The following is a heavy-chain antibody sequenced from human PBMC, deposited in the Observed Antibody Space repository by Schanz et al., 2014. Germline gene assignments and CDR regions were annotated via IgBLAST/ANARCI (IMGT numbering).Heavy chain of an antibody. CDR3: ARSRSGFYFDY. J-gene: IGHJ4*02. D-gene: IGHD1-26*01. CDR1: GFPFSDYF. Sequence: VQLLESGGGLVQPGGSLRLSCTASGFPFSDYFMAWIRQPPGRGLEWVSYIGNGGVTIYYADSVKGRFTMSRDNSKNTLYLQMNSLRAEDTAVYYCARSRSGFYFDYWGQGTLVTVSS. V-gene: IGHV3-11*04. CDR2: IGNGGVTI.